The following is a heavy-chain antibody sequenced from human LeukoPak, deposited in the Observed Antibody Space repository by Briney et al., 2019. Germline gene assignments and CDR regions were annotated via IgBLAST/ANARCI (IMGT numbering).Heavy chain of an antibody. V-gene: IGHV3-48*03. J-gene: IGHJ4*02. CDR2: VSGSGGRV. CDR3: AGIGLEGAY. CDR1: GFAFSRYD. D-gene: IGHD1-26*01. Sequence: PGGSLRLSCAASGFAFSRYDMHWVRQPPGKGLGWLSYVSGSGGRVSYADSVRGRFTISRDNTENSLYLQMNSLRHEDSSLYYCAGIGLEGAYWGLGTLVTVSS.